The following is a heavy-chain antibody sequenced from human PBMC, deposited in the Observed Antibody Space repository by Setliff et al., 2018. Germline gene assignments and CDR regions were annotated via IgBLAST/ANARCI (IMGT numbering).Heavy chain of an antibody. CDR1: GFTFSRYW. CDR2: INEDGGVT. Sequence: HPGGSLRLSCVASGFTFSRYWMHWVRQVPGKGLVWVSRINEDGGVTNYADPVKGRFTISRDNAKNTLYLEMNSLRAEDTAVYYCGRDLTGKDDYWGQGTLVTVS. CDR3: GRDLTGKDDY. V-gene: IGHV3-74*01. J-gene: IGHJ4*02. D-gene: IGHD3-9*01.